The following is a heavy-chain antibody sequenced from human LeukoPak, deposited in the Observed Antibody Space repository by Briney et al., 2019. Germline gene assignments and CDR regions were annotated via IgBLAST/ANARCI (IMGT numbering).Heavy chain of an antibody. Sequence: GGSLRLSCAASGFTVRSNSMTWVRQAPGRGLEWVSVIYSGGSTYYADSVSGRFTISRDESENTLFLQMTSLRVEDTALYYCARAREYCAGNACYEYFQDRCQGTLVIVSS. V-gene: IGHV3-53*01. CDR2: IYSGGST. D-gene: IGHD2-21*01. CDR3: ARAREYCAGNACYEYFQD. J-gene: IGHJ1*01. CDR1: GFTVRSNS.